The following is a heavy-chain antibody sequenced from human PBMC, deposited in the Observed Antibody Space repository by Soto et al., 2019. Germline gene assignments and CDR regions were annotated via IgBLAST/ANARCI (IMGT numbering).Heavy chain of an antibody. CDR1: GFTFSSYA. J-gene: IGHJ4*02. CDR2: ISYDGSNK. CDR3: ARGSHGYYFDY. Sequence: PGGSLRLSCAASGFTFSSYAMHWVRQAPGKGLEWVAVISYDGSNKYYADSVKGRFTISRDNSKNTLYLQMNSLRAEDTAVYYCARGSHGYYFDYRGQGTLVTVSS. V-gene: IGHV3-30-3*01. D-gene: IGHD2-2*03.